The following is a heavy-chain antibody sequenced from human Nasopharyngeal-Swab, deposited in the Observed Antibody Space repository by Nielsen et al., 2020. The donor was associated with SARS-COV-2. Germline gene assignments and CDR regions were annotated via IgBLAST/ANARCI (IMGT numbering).Heavy chain of an antibody. D-gene: IGHD2-21*02. J-gene: IGHJ6*03. Sequence: GESLKISCAASGFTFSSYAMHWVRQAPGKGLEWVAVISYDGSNKYYADSVKGRFTISRDYSKNTLYLQMNSLRAEDTAVYYCARVLLTHYYYYMDVWGKGTTVTVSS. CDR3: ARVLLTHYYYYMDV. CDR2: ISYDGSNK. V-gene: IGHV3-30-3*01. CDR1: GFTFSSYA.